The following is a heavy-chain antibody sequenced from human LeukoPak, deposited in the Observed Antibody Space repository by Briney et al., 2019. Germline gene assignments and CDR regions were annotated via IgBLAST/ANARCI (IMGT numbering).Heavy chain of an antibody. CDR3: ARDIATVTTDPNWFDP. V-gene: IGHV1-69*04. D-gene: IGHD4-17*01. Sequence: GASVNVSCKASGGTFSSYTISWVRQAPGQGLEWMGRIIPILGIANYAQKFQGRVTITADKSTSTAYMELSSLRSEDTAVYYCARDIATVTTDPNWFDPWGQGTLVTVSS. CDR1: GGTFSSYT. CDR2: IIPILGIA. J-gene: IGHJ5*02.